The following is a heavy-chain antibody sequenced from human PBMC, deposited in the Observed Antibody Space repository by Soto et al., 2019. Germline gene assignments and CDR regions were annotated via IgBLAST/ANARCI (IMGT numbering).Heavy chain of an antibody. CDR1: GYTFTSYG. J-gene: IGHJ6*02. CDR2: ISAYNGNT. CDR3: AREGSRPYYYYGMDV. Sequence: ASVKVSCKASGYTFTSYGFSWVRQAPGQGLEWMGWISAYNGNTNYAQKLQGRVTMTTDTSTSTAYMELRSLRSDDTAVYYCAREGSRPYYYYGMDVWGQGTTVTVPS. D-gene: IGHD1-26*01. V-gene: IGHV1-18*01.